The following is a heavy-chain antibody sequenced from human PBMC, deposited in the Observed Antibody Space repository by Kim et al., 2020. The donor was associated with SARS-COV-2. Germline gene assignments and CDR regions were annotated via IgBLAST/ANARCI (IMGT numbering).Heavy chain of an antibody. CDR2: ISYDGSNK. CDR3: AKVGIVGATRYYFDY. CDR1: GFTFSSYG. J-gene: IGHJ4*02. Sequence: GGSLRLSCAASGFTFSSYGMHWVRQAPGKGLEGVAVISYDGSNKYYADSVKGRFTISRDNYKNTLYLQMNSLRAEDTAVYYCAKVGIVGATRYYFDYWGQGTLVTVSS. V-gene: IGHV3-30*18. D-gene: IGHD1-26*01.